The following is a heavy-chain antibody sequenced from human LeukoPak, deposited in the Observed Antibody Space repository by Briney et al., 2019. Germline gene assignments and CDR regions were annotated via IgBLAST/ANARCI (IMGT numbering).Heavy chain of an antibody. CDR2: LSNDAINK. J-gene: IGHJ4*02. CDR3: ASTNLNHDLVSGYFDY. D-gene: IGHD3-3*01. V-gene: IGHV3-30*03. CDR1: GFTFSNSG. Sequence: GGSLRLSCTASGFTFSNSGMHWVRQAPGKGLEWVAVLSNDAINKYYADSVKGRFTISRDNSKNTLYLQMNSLRAEDTAVYYCASTNLNHDLVSGYFDYWGPGTLVTVSS.